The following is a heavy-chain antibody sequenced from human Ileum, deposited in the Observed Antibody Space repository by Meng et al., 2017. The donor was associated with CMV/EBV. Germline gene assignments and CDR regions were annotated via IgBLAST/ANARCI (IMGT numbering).Heavy chain of an antibody. CDR3: VRSSSTWHTPPFDF. V-gene: IGHV3-74*01. CDR1: GFTFSTYW. D-gene: IGHD2-2*01. J-gene: IGHJ4*02. CDR2: INTDGTTI. Sequence: EVNLVESGGGLVQPGGSLRLTCAASGFTFSTYWMHWVRQPPGKGLVWVSRINTDGTTINYADSVKGRFTISRDNAENTLYLQMNSLSAEDTAAYYCVRSSSTWHTPPFDFWGQGALVNVSS.